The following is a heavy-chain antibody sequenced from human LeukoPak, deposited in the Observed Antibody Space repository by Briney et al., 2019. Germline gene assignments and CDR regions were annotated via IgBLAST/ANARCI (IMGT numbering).Heavy chain of an antibody. CDR2: ISYDGSNK. CDR1: GFTFSSYG. Sequence: GRSLRLSCAASGFTFSSYGMHWVRQAPGKGLEWVAVISYDGSNKYYADSVKGRFTISRDNSKNTLYLQMNSLRAEDTAVYYCAKIKTTVMTGYLDYWGQGTLVTVSS. V-gene: IGHV3-30*18. J-gene: IGHJ4*02. D-gene: IGHD4-17*01. CDR3: AKIKTTVMTGYLDY.